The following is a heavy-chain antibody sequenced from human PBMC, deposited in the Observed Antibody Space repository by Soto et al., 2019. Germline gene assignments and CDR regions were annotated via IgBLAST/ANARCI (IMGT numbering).Heavy chain of an antibody. V-gene: IGHV3-74*01. Sequence: EVQLVESGGGLVQPGGSLSLSCAASGFTFSSYWMHWVRQAPGKGLVWVSRINSVGTSTSYADSVKGRFTISRDNAKNTLYLQMSSLRVEDTAVYYFARGGEIKYYDSSGDLYWGQGTLVTVSS. D-gene: IGHD3-22*01. CDR1: GFTFSSYW. CDR3: ARGGEIKYYDSSGDLY. CDR2: INSVGTST. J-gene: IGHJ4*02.